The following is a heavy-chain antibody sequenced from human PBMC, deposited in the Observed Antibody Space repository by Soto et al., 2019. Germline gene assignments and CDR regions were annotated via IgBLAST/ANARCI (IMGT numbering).Heavy chain of an antibody. D-gene: IGHD3-3*01. Sequence: QVQLVESGGGVVQPGRSLRLSCAASGFTFSSYGMHWVRQAPGKGLEWVAVISYDGSNKYYADSVKGRFTISRDNSKNTLYLQMNSLRAEDTAVYYCAKVKSLWSGYYTGIEYYYGMDVWGQGTTVTVSS. CDR1: GFTFSSYG. V-gene: IGHV3-30*18. J-gene: IGHJ6*02. CDR2: ISYDGSNK. CDR3: AKVKSLWSGYYTGIEYYYGMDV.